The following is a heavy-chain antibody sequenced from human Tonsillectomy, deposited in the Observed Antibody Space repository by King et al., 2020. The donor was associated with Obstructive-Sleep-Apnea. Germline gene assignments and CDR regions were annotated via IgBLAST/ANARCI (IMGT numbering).Heavy chain of an antibody. Sequence: LVVSWVGLVKSGGSLRLSCAASGFSFSRYSMTWVRQAPGQGLAWVSFISAGSSQFHYADSVKGRFTISRDDAKNSLYLPMNSLRAEDTAVYNCAREQCGNDCFQIDFWGQGTLVTVPS. D-gene: IGHD2-21*02. CDR1: GFSFSRYS. CDR3: AREQCGNDCFQIDF. CDR2: ISAGSSQF. V-gene: IGHV3-21*06. J-gene: IGHJ4*02.